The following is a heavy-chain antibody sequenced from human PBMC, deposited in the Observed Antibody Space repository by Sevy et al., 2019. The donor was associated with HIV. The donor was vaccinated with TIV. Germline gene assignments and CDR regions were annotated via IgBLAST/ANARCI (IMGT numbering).Heavy chain of an antibody. D-gene: IGHD3-16*02. J-gene: IGHJ4*02. CDR1: GYTFTSYD. V-gene: IGHV1-8*01. Sequence: ASVKVSCKASGYTFTSYDINWVRQATGQGLEWMGWMNPNSGSTGYAQKFQGRVTMTRNTSINTAYLQWSSLKASDTAMYYCARGLEATPNTYYDYVWGSYRSGRLNSPYFDYWGQGTLVTVSS. CDR2: MNPNSGST. CDR3: ARGLEATPNTYYDYVWGSYRSGRLNSPYFDY.